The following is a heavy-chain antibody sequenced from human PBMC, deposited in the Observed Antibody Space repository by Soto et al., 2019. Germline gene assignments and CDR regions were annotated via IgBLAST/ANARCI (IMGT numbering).Heavy chain of an antibody. CDR3: ARSNVPAAKSGWFDP. CDR1: GYTFSSYF. D-gene: IGHD2-2*01. J-gene: IGHJ5*02. Sequence: QVQLIQSGAEVKKPGASVKVSCKASGYTFSSYFISWVRQAPGQGLEWMGWISPYKANTNYAQKFQGRVTMTPDTSTSTAYMELKSLTFDDTAVYYCARSNVPAAKSGWFDPWGQGTLVTVSS. V-gene: IGHV1-18*01. CDR2: ISPYKANT.